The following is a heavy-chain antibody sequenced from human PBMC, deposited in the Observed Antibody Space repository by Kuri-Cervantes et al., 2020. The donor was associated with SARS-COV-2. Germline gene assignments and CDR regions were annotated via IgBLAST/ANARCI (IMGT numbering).Heavy chain of an antibody. V-gene: IGHV3-13*05. CDR2: IGTAGDP. J-gene: IGHJ6*02. D-gene: IGHD3-3*01. CDR3: ARDVAKEVYDFWSGYYSGYYGMDV. CDR1: GFTFSSYD. Sequence: GESLKISCAASGFTFSSYDMHWVRQATGKGLEWVSAIGTAGDPYYADSVKGRFTISRDNAKNSLYLQMNSLRDEDTAVYYCARDVAKEVYDFWSGYYSGYYGMDVWGQGTTVTVSS.